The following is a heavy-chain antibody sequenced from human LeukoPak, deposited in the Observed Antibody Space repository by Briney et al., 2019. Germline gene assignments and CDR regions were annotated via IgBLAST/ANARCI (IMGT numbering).Heavy chain of an antibody. CDR2: IYQSGSGSS. Sequence: PSETLSLTCSVSGGSIISSNYYWGWIRQPPGKGLEWIGSIYQSGSGSSYYNPSLKSRVTISGDTSKNQLFLRLSSVTAADTAVYYCASTLRFLPYRRFDYWGQGTLVTVPS. J-gene: IGHJ4*02. D-gene: IGHD3-3*01. CDR3: ASTLRFLPYRRFDY. V-gene: IGHV4-39*01. CDR1: GGSIISSNYY.